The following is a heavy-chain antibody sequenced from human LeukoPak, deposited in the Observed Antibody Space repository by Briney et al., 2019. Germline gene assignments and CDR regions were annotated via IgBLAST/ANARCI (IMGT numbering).Heavy chain of an antibody. J-gene: IGHJ4*02. CDR2: ISSSSSYI. D-gene: IGHD2/OR15-2a*01. CDR3: ARPSMEGYYFDY. V-gene: IGHV3-21*01. CDR1: GFTFSSYS. Sequence: GGSLRLSCAASGFTFSSYSMNWVRQAPGKGLEWVSSISSSSSYIYYADSVKGRFTISRDNAKNSLYLQMNSLRAEDTAVYYCARPSMEGYYFDYWGQGTLVAVSS.